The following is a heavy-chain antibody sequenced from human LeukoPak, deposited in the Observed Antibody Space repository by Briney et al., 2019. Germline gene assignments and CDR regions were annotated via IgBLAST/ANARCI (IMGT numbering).Heavy chain of an antibody. V-gene: IGHV3-11*01. CDR3: ARALMLGGYDAFDI. CDR2: ISSSGSTI. D-gene: IGHD3-10*02. Sequence: GGSLRLSCAASGFTFSDYYMSWIPQAPGEGLEWVSYISSSGSTIYYADSVKGRFTIPRANAKTSLSLKMNSLRAQAPPLYYCARALMLGGYDAFDIWGQGTMVTVSS. J-gene: IGHJ3*02. CDR1: GFTFSDYY.